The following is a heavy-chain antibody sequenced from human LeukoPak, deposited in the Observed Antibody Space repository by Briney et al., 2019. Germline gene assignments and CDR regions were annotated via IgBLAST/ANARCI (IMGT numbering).Heavy chain of an antibody. CDR3: AKYPYSPMGY. CDR1: GFTFSSYA. CDR2: ISGSGGST. V-gene: IGHV3-23*01. Sequence: GGSLRLSCAASGFTFSSYAMSWVRQAPGKGLEWVSTISGSGGSTFYADSVKGRFTISRDNSKNTLCLQMSSLRAEDTAVYYCAKYPYSPMGYWGQGTLVTVSS. D-gene: IGHD2-15*01. J-gene: IGHJ4*02.